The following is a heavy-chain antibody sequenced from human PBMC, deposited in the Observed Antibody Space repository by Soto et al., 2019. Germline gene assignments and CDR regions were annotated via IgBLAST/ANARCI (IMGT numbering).Heavy chain of an antibody. V-gene: IGHV4-34*01. D-gene: IGHD5-12*01. CDR1: GGSFSGYS. CDR2: INHSGST. J-gene: IGHJ4*02. CDR3: ARAPQIVAMGRTFDY. Sequence: PSETLSLTCAVYGGSFSGYSWNWIRQPPGKGLEWIGEINHSGSTNYNPSLKSRVTVSLDTSKNQFSLRLTSLTAADTAVYFCARAPQIVAMGRTFDYWGQGMLVTVSS.